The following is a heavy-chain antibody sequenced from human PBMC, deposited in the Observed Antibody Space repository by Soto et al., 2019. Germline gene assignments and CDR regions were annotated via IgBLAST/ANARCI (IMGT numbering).Heavy chain of an antibody. CDR2: IYYSGSI. J-gene: IGHJ4*02. D-gene: IGHD6-19*01. CDR1: GGSISNYY. CDR3: AREIAVAGTHYFDS. V-gene: IGHV4-59*01. Sequence: SETLSLTCTVSGGSISNYYWSWIRQPPGKGLEWIGYIYYSGSINYNPSLKSRVTISEDTSKNQFSLKMSSVTAADTAVYYCAREIAVAGTHYFDSWGQGTLVNVS.